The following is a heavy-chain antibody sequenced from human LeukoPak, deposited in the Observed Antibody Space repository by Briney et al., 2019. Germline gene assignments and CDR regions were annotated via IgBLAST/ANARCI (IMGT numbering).Heavy chain of an antibody. CDR3: ARHEYSGSYYGLSWFDP. V-gene: IGHV4-38-2*01. D-gene: IGHD1-26*01. CDR2: IYHSGST. CDR1: GYSISSGYY. Sequence: SETLSLTCAVSGYSISSGYYWGWIRQPPGKGLEWIGSIYHSGSTYYNPSLKSRVTISVDTSKNQFSLKLSSLTAEDTAVYYCARHEYSGSYYGLSWFDPWGQGTLVTVSS. J-gene: IGHJ5*02.